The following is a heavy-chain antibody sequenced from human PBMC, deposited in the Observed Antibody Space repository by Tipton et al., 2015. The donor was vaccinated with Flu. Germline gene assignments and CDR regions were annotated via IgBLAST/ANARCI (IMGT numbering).Heavy chain of an antibody. V-gene: IGHV1-69*01. D-gene: IGHD6-25*01. J-gene: IGHJ6*03. Sequence: QLVQSGPEVKKPGSSVTVSCKASGDTFRKYAISWVRQAPGQGLEWMGGIVCIFGIPNYAQKFQGRVTMTADESTSTVYMELSSLRSDDTAVYYCARQIYSSGELDYDYYFMDVWGKGTTVTVSS. CDR1: GDTFRKYA. CDR2: IVCIFGIP. CDR3: ARQIYSSGELDYDYYFMDV.